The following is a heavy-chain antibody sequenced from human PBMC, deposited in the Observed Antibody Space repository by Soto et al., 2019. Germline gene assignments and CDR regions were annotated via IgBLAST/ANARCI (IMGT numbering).Heavy chain of an antibody. V-gene: IGHV3-23*01. J-gene: IGHJ4*02. CDR1: GFTFSSYA. D-gene: IGHD1-26*01. CDR2: ISGSGGST. Sequence: PGGSLRLSCAASGFTFSSYAMSWVRQAPGKGLEWVSAISGSGGSTYYADSVKGRFTISRDNSKNTLYLQMNSLRAEDTTVYYCAKGPWRSGSYYDSFDYWGQGTLVTVSS. CDR3: AKGPWRSGSYYDSFDY.